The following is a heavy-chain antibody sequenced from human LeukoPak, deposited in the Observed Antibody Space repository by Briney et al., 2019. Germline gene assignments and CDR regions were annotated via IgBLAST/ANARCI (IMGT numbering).Heavy chain of an antibody. CDR2: IYYSGST. Sequence: PSETLSLTCTVSGGSISSYNYYWDWIRQPPGKGLEWIGSIYYSGSTYYNPSLKSRVTISVDTSKNQFSLKLSSVTAAETAVYYCARGRRDIVVVVAATFGSLDFDYWGQGTLVTVSS. V-gene: IGHV4-39*07. CDR3: ARGRRDIVVVVAATFGSLDFDY. CDR1: GGSISSYNYY. D-gene: IGHD2-15*01. J-gene: IGHJ4*02.